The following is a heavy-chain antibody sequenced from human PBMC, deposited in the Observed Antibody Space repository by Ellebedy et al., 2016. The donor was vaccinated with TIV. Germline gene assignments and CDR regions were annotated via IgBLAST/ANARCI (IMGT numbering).Heavy chain of an antibody. D-gene: IGHD6-6*01. CDR1: GFTFSRFW. CDR2: IKQDGSEK. Sequence: GGSLRLXXAGSGFTFSRFWMNWVRQAPGKGLEWVAIIKQDGSEKFYVDSVKGRFTISRDNANNSLFLQMDSLRAEDTAVYYCVRGHQLVRSAWFNPWGQGTLVTVSS. CDR3: VRGHQLVRSAWFNP. V-gene: IGHV3-7*01. J-gene: IGHJ5*02.